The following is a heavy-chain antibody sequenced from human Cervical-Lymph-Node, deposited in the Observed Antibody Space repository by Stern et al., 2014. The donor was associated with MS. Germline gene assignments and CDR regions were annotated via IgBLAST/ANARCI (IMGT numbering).Heavy chain of an antibody. V-gene: IGHV1-24*01. CDR3: AAENYYDSSDYFGQ. J-gene: IGHJ4*02. CDR1: GHTLSELS. D-gene: IGHD3-22*01. CDR2: IAPENGES. Sequence: VPLVQSGAEVKKPGASVRVSCKVSGHTLSELSIHWVRQAPGKGLEWMGNIAPENGESTYAQKFQGRVTMTEDTSTDTAYMDLSSLSSDDTAVYYCAAENYYDSSDYFGQWGQGTLVTVSS.